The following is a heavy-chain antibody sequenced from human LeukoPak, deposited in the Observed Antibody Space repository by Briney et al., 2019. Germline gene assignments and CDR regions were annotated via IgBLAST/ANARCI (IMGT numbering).Heavy chain of an antibody. V-gene: IGHV4-59*12. J-gene: IGHJ3*02. CDR3: ARDLYIDSSGYDAFDI. CDR1: GGSISSYY. D-gene: IGHD3-22*01. CDR2: IYYSGST. Sequence: SETLSLTCTVSGGSISSYYWSWIRQPPGKGLEWIGYIYYSGSTNYNPSLKSRVTMSVDTSKNQFSLKLSSVTAADTAVYYCARDLYIDSSGYDAFDIWGQGTMVTVSS.